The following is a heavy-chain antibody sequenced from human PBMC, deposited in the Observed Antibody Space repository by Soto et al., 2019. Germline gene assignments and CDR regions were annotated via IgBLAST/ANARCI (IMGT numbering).Heavy chain of an antibody. CDR1: GVSISSGGYY. D-gene: IGHD5-18*01. CDR3: ARSATEGDTAMVDYYGMDV. CDR2: IYYSGST. Sequence: SETLSLTCTVSGVSISSGGYYWSWIRQHPGKGLEWIGYIYYSGSTYYNPSLKSRVTISVDTSKNQFSLKLSSVTAADTAVYYCARSATEGDTAMVDYYGMDVWGQGTTVTVSS. V-gene: IGHV4-31*03. J-gene: IGHJ6*02.